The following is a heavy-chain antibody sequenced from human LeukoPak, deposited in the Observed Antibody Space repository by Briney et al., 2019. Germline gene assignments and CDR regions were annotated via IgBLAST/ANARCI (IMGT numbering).Heavy chain of an antibody. CDR3: ARARSGPHDAFDI. Sequence: PGGSLRLSCAASGFTFSSYGMHWVRQAPGKGLEWVAVIWYDGSNKYYADSVEGRFTISRDNSKNTLYLQMNSLRAEDTAVYYCARARSGPHDAFDIWGQGTMVTVSS. CDR2: IWYDGSNK. CDR1: GFTFSSYG. V-gene: IGHV3-33*01. D-gene: IGHD2-15*01. J-gene: IGHJ3*02.